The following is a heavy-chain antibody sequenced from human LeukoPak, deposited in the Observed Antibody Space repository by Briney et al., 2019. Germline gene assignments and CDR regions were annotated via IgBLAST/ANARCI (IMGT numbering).Heavy chain of an antibody. Sequence: SETLSLTCTVSGGSINISTYYWGWIRQPPGKGLEWLGSIYYSGSTYYNPSLKSRVTISVDTSKNQFSLKLNSVTAADTAVYYCARTSIVGARGSFGYWGQGTLVTVSS. V-gene: IGHV4-39*01. CDR2: IYYSGST. CDR3: ARTSIVGARGSFGY. J-gene: IGHJ4*02. D-gene: IGHD1-26*01. CDR1: GGSINISTYY.